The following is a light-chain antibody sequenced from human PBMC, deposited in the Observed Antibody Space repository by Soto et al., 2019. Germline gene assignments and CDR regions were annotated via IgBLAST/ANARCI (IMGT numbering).Light chain of an antibody. J-gene: IGKJ4*01. Sequence: EIVLTQFPGTLSLSPGERATLSCRASQSISGRYLAWYQQKPGQAPRLLIYGVSSRATGIPDKFSGTGSGTDFTLTISRLEPEDFAVYYCQQSGSSSLVTFGGGTKVEI. V-gene: IGKV3-20*01. CDR2: GVS. CDR1: QSISGRY. CDR3: QQSGSSSLVT.